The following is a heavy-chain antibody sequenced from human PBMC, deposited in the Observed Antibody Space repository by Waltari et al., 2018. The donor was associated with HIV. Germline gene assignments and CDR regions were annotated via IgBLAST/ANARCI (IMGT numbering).Heavy chain of an antibody. V-gene: IGHV3-21*01. D-gene: IGHD1-1*01. CDR3: ARASHGTTPYFDN. CDR1: GFSFSSYP. CDR2: ITAGSSYR. J-gene: IGHJ4*02. Sequence: EVQLVESGGGLVKPGGSLRLVCAISGFSFSSYPMHWVRQAPGKGLDWVSSITAGSSYRNYADSVKGRFTISRDNAKNSLYLQMNSLRGEDTAVYYCARASHGTTPYFDNWGQGTLVTVSS.